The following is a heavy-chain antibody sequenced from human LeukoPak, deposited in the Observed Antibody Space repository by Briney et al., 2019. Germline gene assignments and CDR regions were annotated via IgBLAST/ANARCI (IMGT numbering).Heavy chain of an antibody. CDR1: GGSLSSGSYY. CDR3: AGQFDP. Sequence: PSETLSLTCTVSGGSLSSGSYYWSWIRQPAGKGLEWIGRIYTSGSTNYNPSLKSRVTISVDTSKNQFSLKLRSVTAADTAVYYCAGQFDPWGQGTLVTVSS. CDR2: IYTSGST. V-gene: IGHV4-61*02. J-gene: IGHJ5*02.